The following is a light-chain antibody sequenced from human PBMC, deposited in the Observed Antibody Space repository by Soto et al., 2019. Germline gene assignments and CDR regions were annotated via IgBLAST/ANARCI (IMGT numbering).Light chain of an antibody. J-gene: IGLJ1*01. V-gene: IGLV1-40*01. CDR1: SSNIGAGYD. CDR2: GNS. CDR3: QSYDSSLSGYV. Sequence: QSALTQPPSVSGAPGQRVTISCTGSSSNIGAGYDVHWYQQLPGTAPKLLMYGNSNRPSGVPDRFSGSRSGTSASLAITGLQAEDEADYYCQSYDSSLSGYVFGTGTKVTVL.